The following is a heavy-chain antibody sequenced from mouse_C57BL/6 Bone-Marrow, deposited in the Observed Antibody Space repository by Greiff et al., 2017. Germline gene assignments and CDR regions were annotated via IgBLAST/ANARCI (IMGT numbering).Heavy chain of an antibody. D-gene: IGHD1-1*01. J-gene: IGHJ1*03. CDR2: IRLKSDNYAT. CDR1: GFTFSNYW. CDR3: TGGSSYWYFDV. V-gene: IGHV6-3*01. Sequence: EVHLVESGGGLVQPGGSMKLSCVASGFTFSNYWMNWVRQSPEKGLEWVAQIRLKSDNYATHYAESVKGRFTISRDDSKSSGYLQMNNLRAEDTGIYYCTGGSSYWYFDVWGTGTTVTVSS.